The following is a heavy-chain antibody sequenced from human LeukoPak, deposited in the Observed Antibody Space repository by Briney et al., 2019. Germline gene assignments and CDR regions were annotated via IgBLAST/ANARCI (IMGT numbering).Heavy chain of an antibody. Sequence: GGSLRLSCAAAGFTFSNYAMSWVRQAPGKGLELVSAIRGTADNAYYADSVKGRFTISRDNSKSTLYLQMNSLRAEDTAVYYCAKRGYCSGGACYSGAAPHFDYWGQGTLVTVSS. V-gene: IGHV3-23*01. J-gene: IGHJ4*02. CDR3: AKRGYCSGGACYSGAAPHFDY. D-gene: IGHD2-15*01. CDR1: GFTFSNYA. CDR2: IRGTADNA.